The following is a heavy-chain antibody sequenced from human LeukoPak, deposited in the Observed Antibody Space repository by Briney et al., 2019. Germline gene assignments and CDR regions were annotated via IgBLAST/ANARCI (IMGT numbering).Heavy chain of an antibody. CDR1: GFRFSDYS. CDR2: IGISSGNT. V-gene: IGHV3-48*01. Sequence: GSLRLSCAASGFRFSDYSMNWVRQAPGKGLEWISYIGISSGNTKYADSEKGRFTISGDKARNSLYLQMNSLRVEDTAVYYCARDYKYAFDNWGQGTLVTVSS. J-gene: IGHJ4*02. D-gene: IGHD5-24*01. CDR3: ARDYKYAFDN.